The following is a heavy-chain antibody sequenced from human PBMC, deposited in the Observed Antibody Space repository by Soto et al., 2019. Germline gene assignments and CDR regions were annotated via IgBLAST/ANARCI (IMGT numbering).Heavy chain of an antibody. CDR3: ANGGSYRRGWCDP. J-gene: IGHJ5*02. CDR2: IYYSGST. CDR1: GVSIGTSSYY. V-gene: IGHV4-39*01. Sequence: QLQLQESGPGLVKPSETLSLTCTVSGVSIGTSSYYWGWIRQPPGKGLEWIGSIYYSGSTYYNPSLKSRVTISTDTSKSQFPRKVNSVTAADTAVYYCANGGSYRRGWCDPWGQGTLVAVSS. D-gene: IGHD1-26*01.